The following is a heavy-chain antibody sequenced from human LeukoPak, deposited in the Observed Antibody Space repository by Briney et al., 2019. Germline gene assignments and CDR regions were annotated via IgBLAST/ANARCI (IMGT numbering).Heavy chain of an antibody. D-gene: IGHD1-26*01. CDR3: TTVYSGSYGY. J-gene: IGHJ4*02. V-gene: IGHV3-15*01. CDR2: IKSKTDGSTT. CDR1: GFTFTNAW. Sequence: PGGSLRLSCAASGFTFTNAWMSWVRQAPGKGLEWVGRIKSKTDGSTTDYASPVKGRFTISRDDSKNTLYLQMNSLKTEDTAVYYCTTVYSGSYGYWGQGTLVTVSS.